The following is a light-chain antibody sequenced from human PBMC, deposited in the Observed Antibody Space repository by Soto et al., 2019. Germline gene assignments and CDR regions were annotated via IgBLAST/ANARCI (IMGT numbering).Light chain of an antibody. J-gene: IGLJ1*01. Sequence: QSALTQPASVSGSPGQSITISCTGGTSNIGAGYDVHWYQQLPGTAPKLLIYGNSNRPSGVPDRFSGSKSGTSASLAITGLQAEDEADYYCQSHDSSLSGCVFGTGTKVTVL. CDR3: QSHDSSLSGCV. CDR1: TSNIGAGYD. V-gene: IGLV1-40*01. CDR2: GNS.